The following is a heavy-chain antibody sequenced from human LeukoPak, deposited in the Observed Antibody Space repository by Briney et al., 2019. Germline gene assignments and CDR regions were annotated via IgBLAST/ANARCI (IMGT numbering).Heavy chain of an antibody. CDR3: AKDRRRYYGSGSYYNVYYFDY. V-gene: IGHV3-23*01. D-gene: IGHD3-10*01. CDR2: ISGSGGST. Sequence: GGSLRLSCAASGFTFSSYAMSWVRQAPGKGLEWDSAISGSGGSTYYADSVKGRFTISRDNSKNTLYLQMNSLRAEDTAVYYCAKDRRRYYGSGSYYNVYYFDYWGQGTLVTVSS. J-gene: IGHJ4*02. CDR1: GFTFSSYA.